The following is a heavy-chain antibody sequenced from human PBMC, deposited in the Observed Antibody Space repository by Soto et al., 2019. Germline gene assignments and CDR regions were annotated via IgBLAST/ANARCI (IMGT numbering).Heavy chain of an antibody. CDR2: IIASGVNT. CDR3: AKMRDVRQGFDP. J-gene: IGHJ5*02. Sequence: EVQLLESGGGLVQPGGSLRLSCVASGFTFSSYAMRWVRQAPGKGLEWVSAIIASGVNTYYADSVKGRFTISRDNSKNTLYLQMNSLIAEDTAVYYCAKMRDVRQGFDPWGQGTLVTVSS. CDR1: GFTFSSYA. V-gene: IGHV3-23*01.